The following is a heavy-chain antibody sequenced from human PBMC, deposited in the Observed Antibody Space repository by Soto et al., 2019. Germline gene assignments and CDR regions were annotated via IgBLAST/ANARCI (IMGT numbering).Heavy chain of an antibody. Sequence: QVQLVQSGAEVKKPGASVKVSCKASGYTFTSYGISWVRQAPGQGLEWMGWISAYTGNTNYAQKLQGRVTMTTDTSTSTAYMELRSLISDDTAVYYCARDAYYDILTGYHYYYYGMDVWGQGTTVTVSS. D-gene: IGHD3-9*01. CDR1: GYTFTSYG. J-gene: IGHJ6*02. CDR2: ISAYTGNT. CDR3: ARDAYYDILTGYHYYYYGMDV. V-gene: IGHV1-18*01.